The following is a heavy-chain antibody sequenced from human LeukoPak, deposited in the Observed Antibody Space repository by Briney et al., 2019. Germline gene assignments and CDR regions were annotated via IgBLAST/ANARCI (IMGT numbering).Heavy chain of an antibody. Sequence: GGSLRLSCAASGFTFGSYWMSWVRQAPGKGLEWVANIKQDGSEKYYVDSVKGRFTISRDNSKNTLYLQMYSLRAEDTAVYYCANEIRPNDYWGQGTLVTVSS. D-gene: IGHD4-17*01. CDR2: IKQDGSEK. CDR1: GFTFGSYW. J-gene: IGHJ4*02. V-gene: IGHV3-7*03. CDR3: ANEIRPNDY.